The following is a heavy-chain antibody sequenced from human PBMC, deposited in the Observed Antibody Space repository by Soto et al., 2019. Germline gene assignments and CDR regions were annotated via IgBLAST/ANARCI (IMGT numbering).Heavy chain of an antibody. CDR1: GYTFTSYY. D-gene: IGHD3-10*01. CDR2: INPNGGST. CDR3: SRGLGSGDY. V-gene: IGHV1-46*03. Sequence: QVQLVQSGAEVKNPGASVTVSCRASGYTFTSYYIHWVRQAPGQGLEWMAIINPNGGSTNYAQRFQRRVTVTRDTSTSIVYIELSSLRSEDTAVYYCSRGLGSGDYWGQGTLVTVSS. J-gene: IGHJ4*02.